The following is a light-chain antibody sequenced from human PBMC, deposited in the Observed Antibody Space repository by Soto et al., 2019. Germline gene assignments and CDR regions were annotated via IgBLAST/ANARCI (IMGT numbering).Light chain of an antibody. CDR2: DVS. J-gene: IGLJ1*01. Sequence: QSALTQPASVSGSPGQSITISCTGTSSDVGGYNYVSWYQHHPGKAPKLLIYDVSNRPSGISNHFSGSKSNKTASLTNSGLQPEDEADYYCSSYTTSNTRQIVFGTGTKVTVL. CDR3: SSYTTSNTRQIV. CDR1: SSDVGGYNY. V-gene: IGLV2-14*03.